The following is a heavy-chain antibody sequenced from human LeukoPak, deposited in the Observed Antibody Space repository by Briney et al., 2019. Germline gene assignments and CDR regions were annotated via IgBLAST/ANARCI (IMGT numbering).Heavy chain of an antibody. CDR3: ARALIDSSGYYPNYYYYYMDV. CDR2: ISAYNGNT. Sequence: ASVKVSCKASGYTFTSYGISWVRQAPGQGLEWMGWISAYNGNTNYAQKLQGRVTMTTDTSTSTAYMELRSLRSDDTAVYYCARALIDSSGYYPNYYYYYMDVWGKGTTVTVSS. D-gene: IGHD3-22*01. V-gene: IGHV1-18*01. J-gene: IGHJ6*03. CDR1: GYTFTSYG.